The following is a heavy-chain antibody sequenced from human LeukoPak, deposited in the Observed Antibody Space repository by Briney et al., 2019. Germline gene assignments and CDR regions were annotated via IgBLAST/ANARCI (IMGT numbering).Heavy chain of an antibody. J-gene: IGHJ4*02. D-gene: IGHD6-13*01. CDR2: IYTSGST. V-gene: IGHV4-61*02. Sequence: SETLSLTCSVSGGSIRSGSYYWSWIRQPAGTGLEWIGRIYTSGSTNYNPSLKSRVTISVDTSKNQFSLKLSSVTAADTAVYYCARDIAAAGTFDYWGQGTLVTVSS. CDR1: GGSIRSGSYY. CDR3: ARDIAAAGTFDY.